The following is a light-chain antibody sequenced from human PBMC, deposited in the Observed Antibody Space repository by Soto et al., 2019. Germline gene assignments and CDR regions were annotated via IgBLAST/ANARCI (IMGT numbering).Light chain of an antibody. V-gene: IGKV3-20*01. J-gene: IGKJ4*01. CDR3: QQYGNSPLT. CDR1: QSVSSSY. CDR2: GAS. Sequence: EIVLTQSPGTLSLSPGARATLSCRASQSVSSSYLAWYQQKPGQAPRLLIYGASSRATGIPDRFSGSGSGTDLTLTISRLASEDFAVYYCQQYGNSPLTFGGGTQVDIK.